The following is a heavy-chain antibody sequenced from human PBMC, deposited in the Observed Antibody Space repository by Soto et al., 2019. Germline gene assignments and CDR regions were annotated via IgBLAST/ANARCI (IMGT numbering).Heavy chain of an antibody. V-gene: IGHV3-53*01. CDR3: ARDPWY. J-gene: IGHJ4*02. CDR1: GFTVSSNY. CDR2: INSGGST. Sequence: EVPLVESGGGLIQPGGSLRLSCAVSGFTVSSNYMSWVRQAPGKGLEWVSIINSGGSTYYADSVKGRFTISRDKSKNPLYLQTTSLRTEDKAVYYCARDPWYWGQGTLVTVSS.